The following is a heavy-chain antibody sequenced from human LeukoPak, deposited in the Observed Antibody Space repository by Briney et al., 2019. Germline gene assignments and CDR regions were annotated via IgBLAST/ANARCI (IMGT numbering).Heavy chain of an antibody. CDR1: GGSFSGYY. D-gene: IGHD3-10*01. V-gene: IGHV4-34*01. J-gene: IGHJ4*02. CDR3: ARMMVRGVTPADDY. Sequence: SETLSLTCAVYGGSFSGYYWSWIRQPPGKGLEWIGEINHSGSTNYNPSLKSRVTISVDTSKNQFSLKLSSVTAADTAVYYCARMMVRGVTPADDYWGQGTLVTVSS. CDR2: INHSGST.